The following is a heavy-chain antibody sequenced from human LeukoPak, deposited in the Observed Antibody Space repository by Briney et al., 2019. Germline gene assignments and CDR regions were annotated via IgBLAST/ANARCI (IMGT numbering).Heavy chain of an antibody. D-gene: IGHD2-2*02. Sequence: GGSLRLSCAASGFTFSSYAMSWVRQAPGKGLEWVANIKQDGSEKYYVDSVKGRFTISRDNAKNSLYLQMNSLRAEDTAVYYCAYTWYNWFGPWGQGTLVTVSS. CDR3: AYTWYNWFGP. V-gene: IGHV3-7*01. CDR1: GFTFSSYA. CDR2: IKQDGSEK. J-gene: IGHJ5*02.